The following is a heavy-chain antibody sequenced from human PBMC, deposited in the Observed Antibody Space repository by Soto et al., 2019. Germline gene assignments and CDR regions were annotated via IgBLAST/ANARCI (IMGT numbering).Heavy chain of an antibody. J-gene: IGHJ4*02. CDR1: GFTFSSYA. Sequence: PGGSLRLSCAASGFTFSSYAMSWVRQAPGKGLEWVSAISGSGGSTYYADSVKGRFTISRDNSKNTLYLQMNRLRAEDTAVYYCANHFSSRLRCHEYWGQGTLVTVSS. CDR2: ISGSGGST. CDR3: ANHFSSRLRCHEY. V-gene: IGHV3-23*01. D-gene: IGHD3-3*02.